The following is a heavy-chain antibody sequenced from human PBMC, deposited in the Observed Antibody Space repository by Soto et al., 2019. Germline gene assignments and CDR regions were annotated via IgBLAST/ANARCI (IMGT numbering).Heavy chain of an antibody. Sequence: SQTLSLTCAISGDSVSSYSAAWNWIRLSPSRGLEWLARTYYRSRWYNDYAVSVRSRITVNPGTSKNQFSLQLTSVTPEDTAVYYCAGTTSHQWYYMDVWGKGTTVTVSS. CDR3: AGTTSHQWYYMDV. CDR2: TYYRSRWYN. V-gene: IGHV6-1*01. J-gene: IGHJ6*03. CDR1: GDSVSSYSAA. D-gene: IGHD1-7*01.